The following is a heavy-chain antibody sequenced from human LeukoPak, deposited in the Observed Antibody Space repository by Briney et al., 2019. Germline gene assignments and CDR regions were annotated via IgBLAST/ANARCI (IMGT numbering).Heavy chain of an antibody. J-gene: IGHJ5*02. D-gene: IGHD3-10*01. V-gene: IGHV4-4*07. CDR2: IYTSGST. CDR3: ARDRHYGSGSYFRDWFDP. Sequence: PSETLSLTCTVSGGSISSYYWSWIRQPAGKGLEWIGRIYTSGSTNYNPSLKSRVTMSVDTSKNQFFLKLSSVTAADTAVYYCARDRHYGSGSYFRDWFDPWGQGTLVTVSS. CDR1: GGSISSYY.